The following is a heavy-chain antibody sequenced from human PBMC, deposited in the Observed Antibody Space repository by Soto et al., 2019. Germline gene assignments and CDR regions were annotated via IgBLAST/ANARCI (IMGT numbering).Heavy chain of an antibody. D-gene: IGHD3-9*01. Sequence: VSGPTLVNPTETLTLTCTVSGFSLSSARMRVSWIRQPPGMSLKVRAHIFSNDEKAYSTSLKSRITIPKDTSKSPVVTTTTNMAPVDTATYYCARIGPYYDNLTGYYNLDYWGQGTLVTVSS. CDR1: GFSLSSARMR. V-gene: IGHV2-26*01. J-gene: IGHJ4*02. CDR3: ARIGPYYDNLTGYYNLDY. CDR2: IFSNDEK.